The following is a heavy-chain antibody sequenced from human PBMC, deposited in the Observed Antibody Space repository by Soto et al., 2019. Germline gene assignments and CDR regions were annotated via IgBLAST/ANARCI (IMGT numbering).Heavy chain of an antibody. V-gene: IGHV5-10-1*01. Sequence: GESLKISCKGSGYSFTSYWISLVLHMPGKGLEWMGRIDPSDSYTNYSPSFQGHVTISADKSISTAYLQWSSLKASDTAMYYCARPGLGGYYYYGMDVWGQGTTVTVSS. CDR2: IDPSDSYT. CDR3: ARPGLGGYYYYGMDV. J-gene: IGHJ6*02. D-gene: IGHD3-16*01. CDR1: GYSFTSYW.